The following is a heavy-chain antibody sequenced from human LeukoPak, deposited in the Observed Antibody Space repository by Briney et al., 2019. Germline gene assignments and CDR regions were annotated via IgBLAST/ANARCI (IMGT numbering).Heavy chain of an antibody. J-gene: IGHJ4*02. CDR3: ARSSGTGGPYYFDF. Sequence: PGGSLRLSRAASGFTFNTYSMNWVRQAPGKGLEWVSSISGLSTYIYYPDSMRGRFTISRDNAKNSLFLQLSSLRAEDTAVYFCARSSGTGGPYYFDFWGQGSLVTVSS. CDR1: GFTFNTYS. D-gene: IGHD3/OR15-3a*01. CDR2: ISGLSTYI. V-gene: IGHV3-21*04.